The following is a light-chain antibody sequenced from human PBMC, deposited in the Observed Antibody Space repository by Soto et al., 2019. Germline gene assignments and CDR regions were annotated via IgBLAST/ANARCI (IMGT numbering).Light chain of an antibody. J-gene: IGKJ1*01. V-gene: IGKV3-20*01. CDR3: QKYGTYRGP. CDR1: QSFSSIY. CDR2: GAS. Sequence: LSPGERATLSCRSSQSFSSIYLAWYQQKPGQAPRLLIYGASSRATGIPDRFSGSGSGTDFTLTISRLEPEDFAVYYCQKYGTYRGPVGQVTKVDVK.